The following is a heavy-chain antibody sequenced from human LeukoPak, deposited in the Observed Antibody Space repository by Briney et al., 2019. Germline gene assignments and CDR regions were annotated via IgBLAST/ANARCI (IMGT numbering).Heavy chain of an antibody. D-gene: IGHD4-17*01. J-gene: IGHJ5*02. CDR1: GTTISAFY. V-gene: IGHV4-4*09. CDR3: ARQFNDNGDYLGWFDP. CDR2: IYTGWTT. Sequence: PSETLSVTCTVSGTTISAFYWAWIRQSPGKGLEWIGYIYTGWTTNYNPSLYSRVTISVDTSKNQIFLKLRSVTAADTAVYFCARQFNDNGDYLGWFDPWGQGTLVTVSP.